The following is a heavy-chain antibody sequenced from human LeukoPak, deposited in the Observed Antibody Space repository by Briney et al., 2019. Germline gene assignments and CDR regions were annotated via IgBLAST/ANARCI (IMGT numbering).Heavy chain of an antibody. CDR2: ISYDGSNK. CDR1: GFTFSSYA. Sequence: AGGSLRLSCAASGFTFSSYAMSWVRQAPGKGLEWVAVISYDGSNKYYADSVKGRFTISKDNSKNTLYLQMNSLRAEDTAVYYCAREYGDYTQPYYYGMDVWGQGTTVTVSS. CDR3: AREYGDYTQPYYYGMDV. V-gene: IGHV3-30-3*01. J-gene: IGHJ6*02. D-gene: IGHD4-17*01.